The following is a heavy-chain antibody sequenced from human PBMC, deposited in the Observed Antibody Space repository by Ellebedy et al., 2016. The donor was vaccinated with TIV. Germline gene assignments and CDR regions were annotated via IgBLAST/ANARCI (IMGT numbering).Heavy chain of an antibody. CDR1: GGSTSSYY. J-gene: IGHJ5*02. D-gene: IGHD6-19*01. CDR3: ALTQMGHKAGWFDP. CDR2: IYYSGST. V-gene: IGHV4-59*01. Sequence: GSLRLSCTVSGGSTSSYYWSWIRQPPGKGLEWIGYIYYSGSTNYNPSLNSRVTISVETSKNQFSLKLSSVTAADTAVYYCALTQMGHKAGWFDPWGQGTLVTVSS.